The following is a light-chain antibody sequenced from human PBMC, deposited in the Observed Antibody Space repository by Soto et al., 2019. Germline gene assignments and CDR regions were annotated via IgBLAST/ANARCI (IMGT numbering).Light chain of an antibody. CDR2: EVS. J-gene: IGLJ1*01. CDR3: SSHTSSNTRV. V-gene: IGLV2-14*01. Sequence: QSVLTQPASVSGSPGQSITISCTGTSSDVGGYNYVSWYQQHPGKAPKLMIYEVSNRPSGVSYRFSGSKSGNTASLTISGLQAGDEADYYCSSHTSSNTRVFGTGTKVTVL. CDR1: SSDVGGYNY.